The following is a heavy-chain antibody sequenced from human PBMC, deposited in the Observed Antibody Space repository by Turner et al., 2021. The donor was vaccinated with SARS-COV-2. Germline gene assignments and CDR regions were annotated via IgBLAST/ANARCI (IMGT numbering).Heavy chain of an antibody. D-gene: IGHD2-21*02. J-gene: IGHJ6*02. Sequence: QVQLQQWGAGLSKPSETLSLTCAAYGGSFSGYYWSWIRQSPGKGLEWIGEISHSGSTTYNPSLKSRVTLSVDRSKIQFSLRLSSVTAADTAVYYCARVNYGGVTVRDYYSYYGMDVWGQGTTVTVS. CDR1: GGSFSGYY. CDR3: ARVNYGGVTVRDYYSYYGMDV. CDR2: ISHSGST. V-gene: IGHV4-34*01.